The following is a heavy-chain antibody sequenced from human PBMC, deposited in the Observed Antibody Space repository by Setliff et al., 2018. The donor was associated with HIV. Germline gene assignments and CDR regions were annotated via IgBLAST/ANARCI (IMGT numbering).Heavy chain of an antibody. D-gene: IGHD6-19*01. V-gene: IGHV5-51*01. J-gene: IGHJ4*02. CDR1: GYSFTKYW. CDR3: ARHPGYRSGWLTGGFDS. CDR2: IYPGDSDT. Sequence: GESLKIYCQASGYSFTKYWIGWVRQIPGKGLEWMGIIYPGDSDTRYSPSFQGQVNISADKSISIAYLQWSSLKASDTAMYYCARHPGYRSGWLTGGFDSWGQGTLVTVSS.